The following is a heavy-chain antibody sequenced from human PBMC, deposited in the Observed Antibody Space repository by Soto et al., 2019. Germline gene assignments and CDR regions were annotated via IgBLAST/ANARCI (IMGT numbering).Heavy chain of an antibody. V-gene: IGHV6-1*01. D-gene: IGHD6-6*01. CDR2: TYYRSKWYN. CDR1: GDSVSSNSAA. CDR3: ARDPGSAARPGVYYYYYMDV. Sequence: SQTLSLTCAISGDSVSSNSAAWNWIRQSPSRGLEWLGRTYYRSKWYNDYAVSVKSRITINPDTSKNQFSLQVNSVTPEDTAVYYCARDPGSAARPGVYYYYYMDVWGKGTTVTVSS. J-gene: IGHJ6*03.